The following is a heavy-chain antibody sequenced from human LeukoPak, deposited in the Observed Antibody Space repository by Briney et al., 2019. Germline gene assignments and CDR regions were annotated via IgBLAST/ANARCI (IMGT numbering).Heavy chain of an antibody. J-gene: IGHJ4*02. CDR1: GGSFSGYY. CDR3: ARVPRRWLQSFDY. V-gene: IGHV4-34*01. CDR2: INHSGST. Sequence: SETLSLTCAVYGGSFSGYYWSWIRQPPGKGLEWIGEINHSGSTNYNPSLKSRVTISVDTSKNQFSLKLSSVTAADTAVYYCARVPRRWLQSFDYWGQGTLVIVSS. D-gene: IGHD5-24*01.